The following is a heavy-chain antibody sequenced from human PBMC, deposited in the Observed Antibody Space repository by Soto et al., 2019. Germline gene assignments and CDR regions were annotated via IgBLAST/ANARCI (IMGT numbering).Heavy chain of an antibody. Sequence: ASVKVSCKTSGYTFSNYGITWVRQAPGQPLEWLGWISLYSDGTNYAQKFQGRVAMTTDTSTTTAYMELRSLRSDDTAVYYCARVVPGAEAWFGPWGQGTLVTVSS. CDR2: ISLYSDGT. V-gene: IGHV1-18*01. CDR1: GYTFSNYG. J-gene: IGHJ5*02. CDR3: ARVVPGAEAWFGP. D-gene: IGHD2-2*01.